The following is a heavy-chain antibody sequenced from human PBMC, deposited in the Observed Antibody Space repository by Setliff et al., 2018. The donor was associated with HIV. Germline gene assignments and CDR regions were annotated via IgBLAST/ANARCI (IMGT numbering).Heavy chain of an antibody. D-gene: IGHD6-6*01. V-gene: IGHV4-61*08. J-gene: IGHJ4*02. Sequence: SSETLSLTCNVSGGSISSGGYYWSWIRQHPGKGLEWIGYIYYSGSTIYSASLKSRVSISVDTSKNQVSLRLSSVTAADTAVYYCARHVGYSSSSLDYWGQGTLVTVSS. CDR3: ARHVGYSSSSLDY. CDR2: IYYSGST. CDR1: GGSISSGGYY.